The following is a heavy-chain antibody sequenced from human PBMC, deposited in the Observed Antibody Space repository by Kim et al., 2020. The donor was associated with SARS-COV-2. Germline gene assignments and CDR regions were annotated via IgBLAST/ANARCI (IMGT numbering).Heavy chain of an antibody. V-gene: IGHV3-30*04. CDR1: GFTFSSYA. Sequence: GGSLRLSCAASGFTFSSYAMHWVRQAPGKGLEWVAVISYDGSNKYYADSVKGRFTISRDNSKNTLYLQMNSLRAEDTAVYYCQALHDYGDFYFDYWGQGTLVTVSS. CDR3: QALHDYGDFYFDY. D-gene: IGHD4-17*01. J-gene: IGHJ4*02. CDR2: ISYDGSNK.